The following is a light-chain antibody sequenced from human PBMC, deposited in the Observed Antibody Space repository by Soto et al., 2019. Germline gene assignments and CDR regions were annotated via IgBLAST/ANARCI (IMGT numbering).Light chain of an antibody. J-gene: IGKJ1*01. CDR1: QSVSSYY. CDR3: QQYGSSPWT. Sequence: EIVLTQSPGTLSLSPGERATLSCRGSQSVSSYYLAWYQQKPGQAPRLLIHGASSRATGIPDRFSGSASGTDFTLTISRLEPEDFAMYYCQQYGSSPWTFGQGTKVDIK. CDR2: GAS. V-gene: IGKV3-20*01.